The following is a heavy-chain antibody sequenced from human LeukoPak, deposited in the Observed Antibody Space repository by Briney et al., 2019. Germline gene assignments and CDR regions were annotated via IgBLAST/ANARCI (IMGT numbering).Heavy chain of an antibody. V-gene: IGHV4-59*01. CDR2: IYHTGST. CDR3: ARDLDLGGMDV. D-gene: IGHD3-3*01. CDR1: GVSISTYY. J-gene: IGHJ6*02. Sequence: SETLSLTCIVSGVSISTYYWSWIRQPPGKGLEWIGHIYHTGSTYYNPSLKSRVSISIDTSKSHFSLKMSSVTAADTAVYYRARDLDLGGMDVWGQGTTVTVSS.